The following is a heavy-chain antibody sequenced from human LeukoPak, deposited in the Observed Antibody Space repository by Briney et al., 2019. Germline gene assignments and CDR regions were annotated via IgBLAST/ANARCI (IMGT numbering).Heavy chain of an antibody. CDR1: GYTFTSYY. CDR3: ATQRFDY. V-gene: IGHV1-46*01. D-gene: IGHD2-2*01. Sequence: ASVKVSCKASGYTFTSYYMHWVRQAPGQGLEWMGMINPSGGSTRYAQKFQGRVTITTDESTSTAYMELSSLRSEDTAVYYCATQRFDYWGQGTLVTVSS. CDR2: INPSGGST. J-gene: IGHJ4*02.